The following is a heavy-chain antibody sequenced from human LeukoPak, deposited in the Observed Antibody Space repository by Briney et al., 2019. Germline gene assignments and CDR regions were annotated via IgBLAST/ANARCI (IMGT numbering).Heavy chain of an antibody. V-gene: IGHV1-46*01. Sequence: GASVKVSCKASGYTFTSYYMHWVRQAPGQGLEWMGIINPSGGSTSYAQKFQGRVTMTRDMSTSTVYMELSSLRSEDTAVYYRARDPGSYYRFDYWGQGTLVTVSS. J-gene: IGHJ4*02. CDR2: INPSGGST. CDR3: ARDPGSYYRFDY. D-gene: IGHD1-26*01. CDR1: GYTFTSYY.